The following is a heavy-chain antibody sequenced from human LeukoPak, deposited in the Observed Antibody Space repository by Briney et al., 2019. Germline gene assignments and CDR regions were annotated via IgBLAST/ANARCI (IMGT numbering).Heavy chain of an antibody. D-gene: IGHD3-10*02. Sequence: PSETLSLTCTVSGGSISSSSYYWGWIRQPPGKGLEWIGSIYYSGSTYYNPSLKSRVTISVDRSKNQFSLKLSSVTAADTAVYYCAGGSAMGSANVRGASNYFDYWGQGTLVTVSS. CDR2: IYYSGST. V-gene: IGHV4-39*07. J-gene: IGHJ4*02. CDR3: AGGSAMGSANVRGASNYFDY. CDR1: GGSISSSSYY.